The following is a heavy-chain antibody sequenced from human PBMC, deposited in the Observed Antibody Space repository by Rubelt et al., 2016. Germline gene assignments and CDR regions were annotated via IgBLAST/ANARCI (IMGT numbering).Heavy chain of an antibody. D-gene: IGHD5-18*01. J-gene: IGHJ6*02. CDR3: ARAGYSYGDYYYYGMDV. V-gene: IGHV3-33*01. CDR2: IWYDENKK. Sequence: GKGLEWVAVIWYDENKKYYADSVKGRFSISRDNSKNTLYLQMNSLRAEDTAVYYCARAGYSYGDYYYYGMDVWGQGTTVTVSS.